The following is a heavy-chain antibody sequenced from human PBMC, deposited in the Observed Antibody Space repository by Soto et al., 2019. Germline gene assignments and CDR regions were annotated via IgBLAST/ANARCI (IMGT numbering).Heavy chain of an antibody. J-gene: IGHJ3*02. CDR2: ISGSGGST. CDR3: AKDGGLGYCSGGSCLGYYDAFDI. Sequence: GGSLRLSCAASGFTFSSYAMSWVRQAPGKGLEWVSAISGSGGSTYSADSVKGRFTISRDNSKNSLYLQMNSLRAEDTAVYYCAKDGGLGYCSGGSCLGYYDAFDIWGQGTMVTVSS. CDR1: GFTFSSYA. V-gene: IGHV3-23*01. D-gene: IGHD2-15*01.